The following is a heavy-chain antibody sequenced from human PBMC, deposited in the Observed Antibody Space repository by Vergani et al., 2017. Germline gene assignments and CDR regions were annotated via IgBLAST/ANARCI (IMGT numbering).Heavy chain of an antibody. CDR1: EFTFSDVW. D-gene: IGHD3-22*01. Sequence: EGQLVESGGGLVKPGGSLRLSCAASEFTFSDVWMRWVRQAPGKGLEWVARIKSNADGGSADYAASIKGRFIISRYDSKTFLYLQMNSLKIEDTTLYFCTAEEEVAFYYAHSHMDVWGQGTMVTVSS. CDR3: TAEEEVAFYYAHSHMDV. J-gene: IGHJ6*02. V-gene: IGHV3-15*01. CDR2: IKSNADGGSA.